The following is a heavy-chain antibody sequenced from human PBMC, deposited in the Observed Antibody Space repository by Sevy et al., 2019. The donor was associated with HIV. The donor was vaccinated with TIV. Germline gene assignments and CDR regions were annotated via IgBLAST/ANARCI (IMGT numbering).Heavy chain of an antibody. V-gene: IGHV3-23*01. D-gene: IGHD2-21*01. Sequence: GGSLRLSCAASGFTFSNFAMSWVRQAPGKGLEWVFAISATGGSTYYADSVKGRFTISRDKYKNSLYLQMNNLRADDTAVYYCAKDRRSILYFFDYWGQGTLVTVSS. CDR1: GFTFSNFA. CDR3: AKDRRSILYFFDY. J-gene: IGHJ4*02. CDR2: ISATGGST.